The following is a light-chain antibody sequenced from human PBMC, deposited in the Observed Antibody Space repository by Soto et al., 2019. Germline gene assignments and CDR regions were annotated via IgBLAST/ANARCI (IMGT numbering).Light chain of an antibody. CDR3: QQYNSYS. CDR2: HAS. Sequence: IQMTPSPSTLPASLGERFTTICRASQSISNWLAWYQQKPGTAPKVLIYHASNLQSGVPSRFSGSGSGTEFTLTISSLQPDDFATYYCQQYNSYSFGQGTKVDIK. V-gene: IGKV1-5*02. J-gene: IGKJ1*01. CDR1: QSISNW.